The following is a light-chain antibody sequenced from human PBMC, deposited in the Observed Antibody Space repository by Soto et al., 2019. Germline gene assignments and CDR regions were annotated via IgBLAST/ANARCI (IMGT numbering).Light chain of an antibody. CDR1: RFINNY. J-gene: IGKJ2*01. CDR2: AAS. Sequence: DIQMTQSPSSLSASVGDRVTITCRASRFINNYLSWYRQKPGKAPKLLIYAASSLQSGVPSRFSGSGSGRDFTLTISSLQPEDFATYYCQQTYSTPKTFGQWTKLEIK. V-gene: IGKV1-39*01. CDR3: QQTYSTPKT.